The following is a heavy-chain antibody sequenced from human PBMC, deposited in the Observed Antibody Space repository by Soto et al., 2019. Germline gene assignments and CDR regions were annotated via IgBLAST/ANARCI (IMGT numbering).Heavy chain of an antibody. Sequence: EVQLLESGGGLVQPGGSLRLSCAASGFTFSSYAMSWVRQAPGKGLEWVSAISGSGGSTYYADSVKGRFTISRDNSKNTLYLQMNSLRAEDTAVYYCAKDWRPGIAVDNDAFDIWGQGTMVTVSS. V-gene: IGHV3-23*01. CDR3: AKDWRPGIAVDNDAFDI. CDR1: GFTFSSYA. D-gene: IGHD6-19*01. J-gene: IGHJ3*02. CDR2: ISGSGGST.